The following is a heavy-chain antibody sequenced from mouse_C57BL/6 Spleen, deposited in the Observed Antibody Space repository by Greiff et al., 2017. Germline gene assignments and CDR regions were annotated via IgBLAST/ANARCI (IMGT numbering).Heavy chain of an antibody. D-gene: IGHD3-2*02. CDR3: RRGQLRLCFAY. CDR1: GYTFTSYW. Sequence: VQLQQPGAELVKPGASVKLSCKASGYTFTSYWMQWVKQRPGQGLEWIGEIDPSGSYTNYNQKFKGKATLPVDTSSSTAYMQLSRLTSEDSAVYYCRRGQLRLCFAYWGQGTLVTVSA. V-gene: IGHV1-50*01. CDR2: IDPSGSYT. J-gene: IGHJ3*01.